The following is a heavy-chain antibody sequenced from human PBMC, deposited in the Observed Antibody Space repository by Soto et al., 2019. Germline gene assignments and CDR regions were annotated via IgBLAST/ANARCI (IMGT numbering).Heavy chain of an antibody. CDR3: ARARGGDSGDYASLFDR. Sequence: VQLQESGPGLVTPSQTLSLTCTVFGGSVSIGDYLWSWIRQRPGKGLEWIGYIHDSGNTYYNPSLKSRVTISLDTSKNQFSLKVTSIAAADTAVYFCARARGGDSGDYASLFDRWCQGNRVTVSA. J-gene: IGHJ5*02. CDR2: IHDSGNT. CDR1: GGSVSIGDYL. D-gene: IGHD4-17*01. V-gene: IGHV4-30-4*01.